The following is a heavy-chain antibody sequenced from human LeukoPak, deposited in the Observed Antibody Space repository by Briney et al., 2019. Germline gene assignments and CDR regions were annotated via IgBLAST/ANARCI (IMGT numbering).Heavy chain of an antibody. CDR1: GGSFSGYY. J-gene: IGHJ3*02. Sequence: SETLSLTCAVYGGSFSGYYWSWIRQPPGKGLDWIGEINHSGSTNYNPSLKSRVTISVDTSKNQFSLRLSSVTAADTAVYYCARGYYDYVWGSYRYRTLRFDIWGQGTMVTVSS. CDR2: INHSGST. V-gene: IGHV4-34*01. D-gene: IGHD3-16*02. CDR3: ARGYYDYVWGSYRYRTLRFDI.